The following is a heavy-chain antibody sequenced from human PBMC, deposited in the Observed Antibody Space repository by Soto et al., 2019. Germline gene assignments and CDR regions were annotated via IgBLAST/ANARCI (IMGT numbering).Heavy chain of an antibody. CDR1: GGSISSSSYY. D-gene: IGHD3-22*01. CDR2: IDYSGST. J-gene: IGHJ2*01. V-gene: IGHV4-39*01. Sequence: QLQLQESGPGLVKPSETLSLTCTVSGGSISSSSYYWGWIRQPPGQGLEWIGSIDYSGSTYYNPSLKSRVTISVATSKNQFSLKLSSVTAADTAVYYCARAPRDSSGYYYNDWYFDLWGRGTLVTVSS. CDR3: ARAPRDSSGYYYNDWYFDL.